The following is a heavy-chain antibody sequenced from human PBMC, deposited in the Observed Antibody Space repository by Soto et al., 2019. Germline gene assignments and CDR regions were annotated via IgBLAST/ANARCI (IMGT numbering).Heavy chain of an antibody. CDR2: IYYSGST. CDR3: ARGRFLEWFHWFDP. D-gene: IGHD3-3*01. CDR1: GGSISSGGYY. J-gene: IGHJ5*02. Sequence: SETLSLTCTVSGGSISSGGYYWSWIRQHPGKGLEWIGYIYYSGSTYYNPSLKSRVTISVDTSKNQFSLKLSSVTAADTAVYYCARGRFLEWFHWFDPWGQGTLVTVSS. V-gene: IGHV4-31*03.